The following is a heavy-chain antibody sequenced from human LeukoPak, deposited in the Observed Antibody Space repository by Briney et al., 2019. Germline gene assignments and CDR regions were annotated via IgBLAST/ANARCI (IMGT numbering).Heavy chain of an antibody. CDR3: ARIENFDWLFDY. CDR1: GGSISSGDYY. Sequence: AQTLTLTCTVSGGSISSGDYYWGWIRQPPGKDLDWVVYIYYSGSTYYNPSLKSRVTISVDTSKNQFSLKLSSVTAADTAVYYCARIENFDWLFDYWGQGTLVTVSS. V-gene: IGHV4-30-4*01. D-gene: IGHD3-9*01. CDR2: IYYSGST. J-gene: IGHJ4*02.